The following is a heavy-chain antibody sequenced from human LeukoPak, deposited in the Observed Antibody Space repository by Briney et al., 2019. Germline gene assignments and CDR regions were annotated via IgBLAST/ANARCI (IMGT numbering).Heavy chain of an antibody. Sequence: GGSLRLSCAASGFTFSSYAMSWVRQAPGKGLEWVGRIKRKTDGGTTDYAAPVKGRFTISRDDSKNMLYLQMNSLKNEDTAVYYCTTDSVTARRDDAFDIWGQGTVTVSS. J-gene: IGHJ3*02. D-gene: IGHD2-21*02. V-gene: IGHV3-15*01. CDR3: TTDSVTARRDDAFDI. CDR2: IKRKTDGGTT. CDR1: GFTFSSYA.